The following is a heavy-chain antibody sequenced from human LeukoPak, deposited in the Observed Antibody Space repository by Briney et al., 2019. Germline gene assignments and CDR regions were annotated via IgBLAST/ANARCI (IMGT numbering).Heavy chain of an antibody. CDR2: IYSDGRTT. J-gene: IGHJ4*02. Sequence: GGSLRLSCAASGLTFSSYWMHWVRQAPGKGLVWVSRIYSDGRTTNYADSVKGRFTISRDNAKNTLYLQMDSLRAEDTAVYYCAIGGGGVMPRGYWGQGTLVTVSS. D-gene: IGHD3-16*01. CDR3: AIGGGGVMPRGY. V-gene: IGHV3-74*01. CDR1: GLTFSSYW.